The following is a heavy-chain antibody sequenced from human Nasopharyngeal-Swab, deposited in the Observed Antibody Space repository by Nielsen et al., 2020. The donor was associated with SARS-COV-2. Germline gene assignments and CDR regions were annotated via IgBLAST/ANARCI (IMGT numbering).Heavy chain of an antibody. D-gene: IGHD2-2*01. Sequence: SGLDFCCFSMNWVRQAPGKGLEWVSSISSSSSYIYYADSVKGRFTISRDNAKNSLYLQMNSLRAEDTAVYYCANAQTDWGQGTLVTVSS. J-gene: IGHJ4*02. V-gene: IGHV3-21*01. CDR3: ANAQTD. CDR1: GLDFCCFS. CDR2: ISSSSSYI.